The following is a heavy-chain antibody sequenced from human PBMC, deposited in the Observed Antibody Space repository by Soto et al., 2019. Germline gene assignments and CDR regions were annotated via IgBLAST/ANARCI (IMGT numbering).Heavy chain of an antibody. CDR1: GGSISSGGYS. J-gene: IGHJ4*02. CDR2: IYHSGST. D-gene: IGHD5-18*01. V-gene: IGHV4-30-2*01. CDR3: ARDKGYSYGYALDY. Sequence: PSETLSLTCAVSGGSISSGGYSWSWIRQPPGKGLEWIGYIYHSGSTYYNPSLKSRVTISVDRSKNQFSLKLSSVTAADTAVYYCARDKGYSYGYALDYWGQGTLVTVSS.